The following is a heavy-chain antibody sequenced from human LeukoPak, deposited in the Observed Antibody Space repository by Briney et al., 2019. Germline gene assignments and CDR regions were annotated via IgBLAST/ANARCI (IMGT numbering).Heavy chain of an antibody. D-gene: IGHD1-14*01. CDR2: LTGGGGGT. V-gene: IGHV3-23*01. CDR3: AKDKGAVTGTFDY. J-gene: IGHJ4*02. Sequence: GGSLRLSCAASGFTFSTYAMSWVRQAPGKGLEWVSGLTGGGGGTSYADSVKGRFTISRYNSKNTLYLQMNSLRAEDTAVYYCAKDKGAVTGTFDYWGQGTLVTVSS. CDR1: GFTFSTYA.